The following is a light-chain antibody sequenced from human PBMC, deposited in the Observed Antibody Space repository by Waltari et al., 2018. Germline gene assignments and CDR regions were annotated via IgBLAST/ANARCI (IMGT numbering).Light chain of an antibody. J-gene: IGKJ1*01. V-gene: IGKV3-15*01. CDR1: QTIGTP. Sequence: EMVVTQSPATLSPSPGERATLSCRTSQTIGTPLAWYQQRPGQAPRLLIYRASTRATGIPDRFSGSGSESEFTLTISSLQSEDVALYYCQQYNNWPPGTFGQGTKVEI. CDR2: RAS. CDR3: QQYNNWPPGT.